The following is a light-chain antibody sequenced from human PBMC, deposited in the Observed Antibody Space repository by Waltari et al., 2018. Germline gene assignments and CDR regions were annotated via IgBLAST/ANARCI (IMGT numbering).Light chain of an antibody. V-gene: IGLV2-14*03. CDR1: SSAIGGHLP. CDR3: GSYRSGSTLV. Sequence: QSALTQPASVSGSPGQSISISSTATSSAIGGHLPVSWYQQHPGKAPKIIIYNVHNRPSGVSDRFSGSKSGNTASLTISGLQAEDEADYYCGSYRSGSTLVFGGGTRLTVL. J-gene: IGLJ2*01. CDR2: NVH.